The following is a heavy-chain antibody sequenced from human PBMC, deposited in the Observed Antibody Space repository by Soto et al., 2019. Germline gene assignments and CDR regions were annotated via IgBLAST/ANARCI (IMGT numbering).Heavy chain of an antibody. J-gene: IGHJ3*02. CDR1: GFTFSSYG. CDR3: AKVRRVGATLDAFDI. D-gene: IGHD1-26*01. Sequence: GGSLRLSCAASGFTFSSYGMHWVRQAPGKGLEWVAVISYDGSNKYYADSVKGRFTISRDNSKNTLYLQMNSLRAEDTAVYYCAKVRRVGATLDAFDIWGQGTMVTVSS. V-gene: IGHV3-30*18. CDR2: ISYDGSNK.